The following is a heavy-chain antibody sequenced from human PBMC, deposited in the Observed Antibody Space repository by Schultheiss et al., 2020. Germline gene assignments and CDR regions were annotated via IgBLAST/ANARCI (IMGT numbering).Heavy chain of an antibody. CDR2: TRNKANSYTT. CDR3: AREGRATMIVVGSRRYYYYGMDV. J-gene: IGHJ6*02. CDR1: GFTFSDHY. V-gene: IGHV3-72*01. D-gene: IGHD3-22*01. Sequence: GGSLRLSCAASGFTFSDHYMDWVRQAPGKGLEWVGRTRNKANSYTTEYAASVKGRFTISRDDSKNSLYLQMNSLRAEDTAVYYCAREGRATMIVVGSRRYYYYGMDVWGQGTTVTVSS.